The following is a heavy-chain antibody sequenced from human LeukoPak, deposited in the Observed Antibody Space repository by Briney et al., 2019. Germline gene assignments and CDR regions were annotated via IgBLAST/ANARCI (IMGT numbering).Heavy chain of an antibody. CDR1: GGSISSYY. V-gene: IGHV4-59*08. Sequence: SETLSLTCTVSGGSISSYYWSWIRQPPGKGLEWIGYIYYSGSTNYNPSLKSRVTISVDTSKNQFSLKLSSVTAADTAVYYCARHSDYGDHRYFDLWGRGTLVTVSS. CDR3: ARHSDYGDHRYFDL. J-gene: IGHJ2*01. D-gene: IGHD4-17*01. CDR2: IYYSGST.